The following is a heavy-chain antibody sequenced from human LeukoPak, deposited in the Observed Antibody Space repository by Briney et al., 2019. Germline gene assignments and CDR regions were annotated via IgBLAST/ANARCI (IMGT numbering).Heavy chain of an antibody. CDR1: GGSISSGGYY. Sequence: SETLSLTCAVSGGSISSGGYYWSWIRQPPGKGLEWIGEINHSGSTNYNPSLKSRVTISVDTSKNQFSLKLSSVTAADTAVYYCARGLRGYFDLWGRGTLVTVSS. V-gene: IGHV4-34*01. J-gene: IGHJ2*01. CDR3: ARGLRGYFDL. D-gene: IGHD5-12*01. CDR2: INHSGST.